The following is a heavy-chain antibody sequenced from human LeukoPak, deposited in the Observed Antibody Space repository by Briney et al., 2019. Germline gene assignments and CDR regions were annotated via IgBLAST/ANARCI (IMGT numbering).Heavy chain of an antibody. Sequence: GGSLRLSCAASGFTVSSNYVSWVRQAPGKGLEWVSVIYSGGSTYYADSVKGRFTISRDNSKNTLYLQMNSPRAEDTAVYYCARDKGLGQQLDWGQGTLVTVSS. D-gene: IGHD6-13*01. CDR1: GFTVSSNY. J-gene: IGHJ4*02. V-gene: IGHV3-53*01. CDR3: ARDKGLGQQLD. CDR2: IYSGGST.